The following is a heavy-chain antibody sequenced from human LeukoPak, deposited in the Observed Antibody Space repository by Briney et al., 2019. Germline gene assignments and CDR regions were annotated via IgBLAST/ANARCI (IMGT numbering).Heavy chain of an antibody. D-gene: IGHD1-26*01. J-gene: IGHJ2*01. Sequence: GGSLRLSCAASGFIFSSYAMNWVRQAPGKGLEWVSSISGSGFSAYYADSVKGRFTISRDNSKNTLFLQMDSLRAEDTAVYYCAREVDLGYFDLWGRGTLVTVSS. CDR1: GFIFSSYA. V-gene: IGHV3-23*01. CDR3: AREVDLGYFDL. CDR2: ISGSGFSA.